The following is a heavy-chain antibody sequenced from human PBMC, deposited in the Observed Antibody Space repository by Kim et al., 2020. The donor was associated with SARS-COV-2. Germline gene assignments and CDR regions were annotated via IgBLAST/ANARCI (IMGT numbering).Heavy chain of an antibody. Sequence: ASVKVSCKASGYTFTGYYMHWVRQAPGQGLEWMGWINPNSGGTNYAQKFQGRVTMTRDTSISTAYMELSRLRSDDTAVYYCARASRGYSYGLGYWGQGTLVTVSS. D-gene: IGHD5-18*01. CDR3: ARASRGYSYGLGY. CDR2: INPNSGGT. CDR1: GYTFTGYY. V-gene: IGHV1-2*02. J-gene: IGHJ4*02.